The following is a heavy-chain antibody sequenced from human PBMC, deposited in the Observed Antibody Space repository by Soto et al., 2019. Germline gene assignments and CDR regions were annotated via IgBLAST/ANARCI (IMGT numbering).Heavy chain of an antibody. D-gene: IGHD5-12*01. J-gene: IGHJ4*02. CDR3: ARLKATLYRHYYFDY. Sequence: SETLSLTCSVSGGTINSGDYFWSWIRQPPGKGLEWIGSIFYTGSTYYSPSLKSRASMSMDTSKILFSLRLRSLTAADTAVYSCARLKATLYRHYYFDYWGQGTPVTVSS. CDR1: GGTINSGDYF. V-gene: IGHV4-30-4*01. CDR2: IFYTGST.